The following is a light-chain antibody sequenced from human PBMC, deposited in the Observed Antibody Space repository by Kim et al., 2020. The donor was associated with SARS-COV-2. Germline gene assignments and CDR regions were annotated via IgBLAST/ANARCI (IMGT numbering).Light chain of an antibody. CDR2: VNSDGSH. Sequence: SAKLTCTLSSGHSNYAIAWHQQQPQKGPRFLMKVNSDGSHNKGDGIPDRFSGSSSGAERHLTISSLQSEDEADYYCQTWGSGSDVFGGGTQLTVL. CDR3: QTWGSGSDV. V-gene: IGLV4-69*01. J-gene: IGLJ3*02. CDR1: SGHSNYA.